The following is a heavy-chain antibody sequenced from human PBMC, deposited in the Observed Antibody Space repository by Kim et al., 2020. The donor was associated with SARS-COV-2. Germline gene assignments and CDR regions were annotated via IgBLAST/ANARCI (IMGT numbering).Heavy chain of an antibody. V-gene: IGHV4-59*01. D-gene: IGHD1-26*01. Sequence: SETLSLTCSVSGGAIRGYYWTWIRQPPGKRLEWIGYVYYTRNTNSNPSLRGRVTISLDTSKRQISLTLTSVTAADTAVYYCASTGVGAVGWFDPWGQGTPVSVS. CDR3: ASTGVGAVGWFDP. CDR1: GGAIRGYY. J-gene: IGHJ5*02. CDR2: VYYTRNT.